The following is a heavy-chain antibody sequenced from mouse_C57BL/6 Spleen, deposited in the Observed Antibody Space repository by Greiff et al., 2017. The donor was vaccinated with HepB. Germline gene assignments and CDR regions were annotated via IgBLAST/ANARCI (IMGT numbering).Heavy chain of an antibody. Sequence: EVQGVESGGGLVQPKGSLKLSCAASGFTFNTYAMHWVRQAPGKGLEWVARIRSKSSNYATYYADSVKDRFTISRDDSQSMLYLQMNNLKTEDTAMYYCVRVYAGYIRGFYYYAMDYWGQGTSVTVSS. D-gene: IGHD2-3*01. CDR2: IRSKSSNYAT. V-gene: IGHV10-3*01. CDR3: VRVYAGYIRGFYYYAMDY. CDR1: GFTFNTYA. J-gene: IGHJ4*01.